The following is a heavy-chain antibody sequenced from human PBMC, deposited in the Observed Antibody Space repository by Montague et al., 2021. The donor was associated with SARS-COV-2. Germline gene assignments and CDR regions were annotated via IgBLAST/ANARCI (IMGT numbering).Heavy chain of an antibody. Sequence: SLRLSCAASGFTFSSFAMTWVRQAPGKGLEWVSIIYTGGSRTHYADSVKGRFIISRDDSKNTLYLQMNGLRVEDTAIYYCAGNMYFYDRRGYRNIDYWGQGILVAVSS. D-gene: IGHD3-22*01. V-gene: IGHV3-23*03. J-gene: IGHJ4*02. CDR3: AGNMYFYDRRGYRNIDY. CDR1: GFTFSSFA. CDR2: IYTGGSRT.